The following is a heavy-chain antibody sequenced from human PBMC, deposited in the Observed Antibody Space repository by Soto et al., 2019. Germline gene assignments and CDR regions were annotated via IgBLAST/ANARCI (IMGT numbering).Heavy chain of an antibody. J-gene: IGHJ4*02. Sequence: SETLSLTCTVSGGSISSSSYYWGWIRQPPGKGLEWIGSIYYSGSTYYNPSLKSRVAISVDTSKNQFSLKLSSVTAADTAVYYCARGFGGAAAGFLFDYWGQGTLVTVSS. CDR2: IYYSGST. D-gene: IGHD6-13*01. CDR1: GGSISSSSYY. V-gene: IGHV4-39*01. CDR3: ARGFGGAAAGFLFDY.